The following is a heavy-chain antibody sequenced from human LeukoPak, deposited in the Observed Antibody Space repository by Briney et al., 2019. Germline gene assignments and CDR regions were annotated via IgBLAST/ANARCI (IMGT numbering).Heavy chain of an antibody. Sequence: SETLSLTCTVSGGSISSYYWSWIRQPPGKGLEWIGYIYYSGSTNYNPSLKSRVTISVDTSKNQFSLKLSSVTGADTAVYYFARRPLNWFDPLGQGTLVTVSS. CDR3: ARRPLNWFDP. J-gene: IGHJ5*02. CDR1: GGSISSYY. CDR2: IYYSGST. V-gene: IGHV4-59*01.